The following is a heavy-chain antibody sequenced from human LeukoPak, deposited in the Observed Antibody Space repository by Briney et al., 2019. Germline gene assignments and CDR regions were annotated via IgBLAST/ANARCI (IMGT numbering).Heavy chain of an antibody. D-gene: IGHD2-21*01. CDR3: ARRGVATLRVRYCDL. J-gene: IGHJ2*01. CDR2: IYYSGSS. Sequence: SETLSLTCGVYGGSFCDYSWSWIRQPPGKGLEWIGSIYYSGSSYYNPSLKSRLTISVDTSKNQFALKLSSVTAADTAVYYCARRGVATLRVRYCDLWGRGTLVTVSS. V-gene: IGHV4-34*01. CDR1: GGSFCDYS.